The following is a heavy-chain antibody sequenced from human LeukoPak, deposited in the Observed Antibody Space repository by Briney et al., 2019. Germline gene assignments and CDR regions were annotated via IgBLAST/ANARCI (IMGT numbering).Heavy chain of an antibody. CDR3: AKEKLLWFGAGYYYYYYTDV. V-gene: IGHV3-21*01. CDR1: GFTFSSYS. J-gene: IGHJ6*03. CDR2: ISSSSSYK. Sequence: EPGGSLRLSCAASGFTFSSYSMNWVRQAPGKGLEWVSSISSSSSYKYYADSVKGRFTISRDNAKNSLYLQMNSLRAEDTAVYYCAKEKLLWFGAGYYYYYYTDVWGKGTTVTVSS. D-gene: IGHD3-10*01.